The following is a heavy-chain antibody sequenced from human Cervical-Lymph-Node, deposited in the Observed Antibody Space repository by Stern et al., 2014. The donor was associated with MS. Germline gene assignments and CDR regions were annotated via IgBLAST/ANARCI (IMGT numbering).Heavy chain of an antibody. J-gene: IGHJ4*02. Sequence: VQLVQSGAEVKKPGESLKISCRGSGYSFTSYWIGWVRQMPGKGLEWMGIIFPDDSDTRYSPSFQGHGLISADTDTSNAYLQWDSLRASDSAMYYCARILDYGDFEDYWGQGTLVTVSS. CDR1: GYSFTSYW. CDR2: IFPDDSDT. CDR3: ARILDYGDFEDY. V-gene: IGHV5-51*01. D-gene: IGHD4-17*01.